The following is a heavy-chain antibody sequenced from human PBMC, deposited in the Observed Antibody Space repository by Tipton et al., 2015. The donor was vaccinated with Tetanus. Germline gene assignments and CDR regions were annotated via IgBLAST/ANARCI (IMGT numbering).Heavy chain of an antibody. CDR2: IKEDGSEK. CDR3: VAGGAFDY. J-gene: IGHJ4*02. V-gene: IGHV3-7*01. CDR1: GFTFSGDW. Sequence: SLRLSCAASGFTFSGDWMSWVRQAPGKGLEWVANIKEDGSEKYYVDFVKGRFTISRDNVKNSLYLQMRSLRAEDTAVYYCVAGGAFDYWGQGTLVAVSS. D-gene: IGHD3-10*01.